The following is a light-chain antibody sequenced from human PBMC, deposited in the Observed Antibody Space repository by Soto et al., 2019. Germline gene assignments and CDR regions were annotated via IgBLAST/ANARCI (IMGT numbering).Light chain of an antibody. V-gene: IGKV3-11*01. J-gene: IGKJ5*01. CDR1: QYITIY. CDR3: HQRADWPIT. Sequence: EIVLTQSPATLSLSPGERATLSCRASQYITIYLAWYQQKPGQAPRLLIYDASNSATGIPARFSGSGSGTDFTLTTGSLETDDCAFYYWHQRADWPITFGQGTRLEIK. CDR2: DAS.